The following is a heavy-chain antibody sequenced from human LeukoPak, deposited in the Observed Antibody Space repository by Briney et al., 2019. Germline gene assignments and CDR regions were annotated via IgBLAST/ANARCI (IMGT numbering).Heavy chain of an antibody. V-gene: IGHV3-21*01. CDR1: GFTFRSYS. D-gene: IGHD2-2*01. CDR2: ISSSSSYI. J-gene: IGHJ4*02. Sequence: GGSLRLSCAASGFTFRSYSMNWVRQAPGKGLEWASFISSSSSYIYYADSVQGRFTISRDTAKNSLYLQMNSLRGEDTAVYYCARGVLGSSTSHGLDYWGQGTLVTVSS. CDR3: ARGVLGSSTSHGLDY.